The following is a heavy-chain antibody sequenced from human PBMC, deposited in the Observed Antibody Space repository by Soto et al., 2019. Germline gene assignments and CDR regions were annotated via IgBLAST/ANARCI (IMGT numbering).Heavy chain of an antibody. V-gene: IGHV1-69*02. CDR2: IIPILGIA. J-gene: IGHJ4*02. Sequence: QVQLVQSGAEVKKPGSSVKVSCKASGGTFSSYTISWVRQAPGQGLEWMGRIIPILGIANYAQKFQGRVTITADKSTSTAYRERSSLRSEDTSVYYCASVIRYSSSGDYFDYWGQGTLVTVSS. CDR3: ASVIRYSSSGDYFDY. D-gene: IGHD6-13*01. CDR1: GGTFSSYT.